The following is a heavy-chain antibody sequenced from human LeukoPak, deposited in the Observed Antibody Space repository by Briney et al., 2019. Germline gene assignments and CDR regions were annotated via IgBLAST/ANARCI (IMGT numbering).Heavy chain of an antibody. V-gene: IGHV3-21*01. CDR1: GFTFSSYS. CDR3: AKEVAAAVNY. CDR2: ISRNSNYI. Sequence: GGSLRLSCAASGFTFSSYSMNWVRQAPGKGLEWVSSISRNSNYIYYADSVKGRFTISRDNAKNSLYLQMSSLRAEDTAVYYCAKEVAAAVNYWGRGTQVTVSS. J-gene: IGHJ4*02. D-gene: IGHD6-13*01.